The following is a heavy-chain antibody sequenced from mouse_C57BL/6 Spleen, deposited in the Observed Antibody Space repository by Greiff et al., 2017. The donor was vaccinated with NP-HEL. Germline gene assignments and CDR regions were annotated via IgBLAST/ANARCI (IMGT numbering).Heavy chain of an antibody. CDR2: IDPEDGET. CDR1: GFNIKDYY. D-gene: IGHD3-2*02. CDR3: ARGGQLKLRDYFDY. J-gene: IGHJ2*01. Sequence: VQLQQSGAELVKPGASVKLSCTASGFNIKDYYMHWVKQRTEQGLEWIGRIDPEDGETQYAPKFQGKATITADTSSKTANQQLSSLTSEDTAVYYCARGGQLKLRDYFDYWGQGTTLTVSS. V-gene: IGHV14-2*01.